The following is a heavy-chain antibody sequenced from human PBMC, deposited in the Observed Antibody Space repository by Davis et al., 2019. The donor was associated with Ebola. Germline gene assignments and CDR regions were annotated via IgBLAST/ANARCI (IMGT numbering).Heavy chain of an antibody. Sequence: GRFTISRDNAKNSLYLQMNSLRAEDTAVYYCARALYTWFDPWGQGTLVTVSS. V-gene: IGHV3-7*04. CDR3: ARALYTWFDP. D-gene: IGHD1-14*01. J-gene: IGHJ5*02.